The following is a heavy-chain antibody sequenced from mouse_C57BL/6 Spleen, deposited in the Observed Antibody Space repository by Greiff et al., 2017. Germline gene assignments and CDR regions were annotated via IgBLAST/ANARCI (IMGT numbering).Heavy chain of an antibody. J-gene: IGHJ4*01. V-gene: IGHV1-82*01. Sequence: VQVVESGPELVKPGASVKISCKASGYAFSSSWMNWVKQRPGKGLEWIGRIYPGDGDTNYNGKFKGKATLTADKSSSTAYMQLSSLTSEDSAVYFCARGDDYDSYAMDYWGQGTSVTVSS. CDR3: ARGDDYDSYAMDY. CDR1: GYAFSSSW. CDR2: IYPGDGDT. D-gene: IGHD2-4*01.